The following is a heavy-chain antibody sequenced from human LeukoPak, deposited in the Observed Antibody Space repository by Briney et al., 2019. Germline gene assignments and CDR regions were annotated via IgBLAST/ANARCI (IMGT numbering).Heavy chain of an antibody. Sequence: GGSLRLSCAASGIILSNYAMHWVRQGPGKGLECISAISSDGGSTYYANSVKGRFTISRDNSKNTLYLQMGSLRAEDMAVYYCARGRQGAKTRYFDLWGRGTRVTVSS. V-gene: IGHV3-64*01. J-gene: IGHJ2*01. CDR2: ISSDGGST. CDR1: GIILSNYA. D-gene: IGHD1-26*01. CDR3: ARGRQGAKTRYFDL.